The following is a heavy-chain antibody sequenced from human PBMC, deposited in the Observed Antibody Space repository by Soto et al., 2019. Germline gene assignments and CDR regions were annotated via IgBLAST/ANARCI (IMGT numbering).Heavy chain of an antibody. CDR2: INSDGSST. CDR1: GFTFSSYA. D-gene: IGHD3-10*01. Sequence: PGGSLRLSCSASGFTFSSYAMHWVRQAPGKGLVWVSRINSDGSSTSYADSVKGRFTISRDNAKNTLYLQMNSLRAEDTAVYYCARDRVMVRGVILFYYGMDVWGQGTTVTV. V-gene: IGHV3-74*01. J-gene: IGHJ6*02. CDR3: ARDRVMVRGVILFYYGMDV.